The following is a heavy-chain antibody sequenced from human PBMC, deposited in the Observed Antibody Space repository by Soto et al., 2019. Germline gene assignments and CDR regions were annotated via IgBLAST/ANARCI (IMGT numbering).Heavy chain of an antibody. V-gene: IGHV3-9*01. Sequence: EVQLVESGGGLVQPGRSLRLSCAASGFTFDDSAMHWVRQAPGKGLEWVSGISWNSGTTGYADSVKGRFTISRDNAKNSLYLRRNSLRAEDTAWYFCGKGVAGWYYFDYWGQGTLVTVSS. D-gene: IGHD2-15*01. CDR2: ISWNSGTT. J-gene: IGHJ4*02. CDR1: GFTFDDSA. CDR3: GKGVAGWYYFDY.